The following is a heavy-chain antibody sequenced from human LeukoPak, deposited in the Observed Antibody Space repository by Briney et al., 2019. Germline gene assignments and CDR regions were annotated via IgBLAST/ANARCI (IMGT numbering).Heavy chain of an antibody. CDR2: INPNSGGT. CDR1: GYTLTAYY. CDR3: ARDKISGGVYTGYYGMDV. Sequence: ASVKVSCKASGYTLTAYYMHWVRHAPGQRLKCIACINPNSGGTRYSQNFQGRVTLTRDTSISTVYMDLSRLRSDDAAVYYCARDKISGGVYTGYYGMDVWGQGTTVTVSS. V-gene: IGHV1-2*02. D-gene: IGHD5/OR15-5a*01. J-gene: IGHJ6*02.